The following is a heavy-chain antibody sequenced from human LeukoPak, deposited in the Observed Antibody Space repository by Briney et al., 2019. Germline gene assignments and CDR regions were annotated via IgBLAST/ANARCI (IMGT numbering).Heavy chain of an antibody. CDR3: AKGGRYSGCGGQYFDY. D-gene: IGHD5-12*01. CDR2: ISGSGGST. Sequence: GGSLRLSCAASGFTFSSYAMSWVRQAPGKGLEWVSAISGSGGSTYYADSVKGRFTISRDNSKNTLYLQMNSLRAEDTAVYYCAKGGRYSGCGGQYFDYWGQGTLVTVSS. V-gene: IGHV3-23*01. CDR1: GFTFSSYA. J-gene: IGHJ4*02.